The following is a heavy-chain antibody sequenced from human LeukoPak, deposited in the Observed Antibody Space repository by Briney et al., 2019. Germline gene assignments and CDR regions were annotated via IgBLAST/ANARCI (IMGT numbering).Heavy chain of an antibody. D-gene: IGHD6-13*01. CDR1: GGSISSYY. CDR3: ARGRSSWSSGTWFDP. CDR2: IYPSGST. V-gene: IGHV4-4*07. J-gene: IGHJ5*02. Sequence: PSETLSLTCTVSGGSISSYYWSWIRQPAGKGLEWIGRIYPSGSTNYNPSLKSRVAMSVDTSKNQFSLRLSSVTAADTAVYYCARGRSSWSSGTWFDPWGQGTLVTVSS.